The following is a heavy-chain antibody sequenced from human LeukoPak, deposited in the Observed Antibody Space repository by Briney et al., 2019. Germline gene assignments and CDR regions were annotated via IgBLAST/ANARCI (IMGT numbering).Heavy chain of an antibody. CDR2: IYNSGST. CDR1: GGSISSSDYY. Sequence: SETLSLTCTVSGGSISSSDYYWGWIRQPPGKGLEWIGSIYNSGSTYYNPSLKSRDTMSVDTSKNQFSLKLSSVTTADTAVYYCARAETTVALFDPWGQGTLVTVSS. J-gene: IGHJ5*02. CDR3: ARAETTVALFDP. D-gene: IGHD4-11*01. V-gene: IGHV4-39*07.